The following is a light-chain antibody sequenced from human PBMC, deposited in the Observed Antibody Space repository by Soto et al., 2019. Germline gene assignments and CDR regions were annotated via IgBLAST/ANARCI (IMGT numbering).Light chain of an antibody. Sequence: DIQMTQSPSTLSGSVGDRVTITCGASQTISSGLGWYQQKPGKVPKLLIYKASTLKSGVPSRFSGSGSGTEFSLTISSLQPDDFATYYCQQYKSFSLTFGGGTKVDIK. CDR3: QQYKSFSLT. CDR1: QTISSG. V-gene: IGKV1-5*03. CDR2: KAS. J-gene: IGKJ4*01.